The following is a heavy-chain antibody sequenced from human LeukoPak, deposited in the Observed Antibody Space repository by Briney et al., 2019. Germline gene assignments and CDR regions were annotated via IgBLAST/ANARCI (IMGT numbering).Heavy chain of an antibody. CDR1: GFTFSTYD. Sequence: PGGSLRLSCAASGFTFSTYDMHCVHQAPGKGLGWVAVICANGSNKYHANSVKSRFTISRDNSKSTLFLQMSSLAAEDTAVYYCVGELLTAAGTIGAFDIWGRGTMVTVSS. V-gene: IGHV3-33*01. CDR2: ICANGSNK. CDR3: VGELLTAAGTIGAFDI. D-gene: IGHD6-13*01. J-gene: IGHJ3*02.